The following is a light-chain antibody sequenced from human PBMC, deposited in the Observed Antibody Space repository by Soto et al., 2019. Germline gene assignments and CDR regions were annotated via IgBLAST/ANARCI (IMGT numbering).Light chain of an antibody. Sequence: VLTQSPGTLSLSPGESATFSCRASQSVRGNYFAWYQQRPGHPPRLLVYGPSVRAAGVASRFVGSGSRTEFNLTINSVEPEEFAVYYCHQFGMSPFSFGPGTTLDIK. CDR2: GPS. CDR3: HQFGMSPFS. CDR1: QSVRGNY. J-gene: IGKJ3*01. V-gene: IGKV3-20*01.